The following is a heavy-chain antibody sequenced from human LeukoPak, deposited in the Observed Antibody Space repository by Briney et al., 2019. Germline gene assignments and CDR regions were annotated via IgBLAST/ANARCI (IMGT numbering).Heavy chain of an antibody. V-gene: IGHV4-59*08. CDR2: IYYSGST. CDR1: GGSINSYY. CDR3: ARQRLQWLGPSD. Sequence: SGTLSLTCTVYGGSINSYYWNWIRQPPGKGLEWIGYIYYSGSTNYNPSLKSRVTISLDTSKNQFSLKLNSVTAADTAVYYCARQRLQWLGPSDWGQGILVTVSS. J-gene: IGHJ4*02. D-gene: IGHD6-19*01.